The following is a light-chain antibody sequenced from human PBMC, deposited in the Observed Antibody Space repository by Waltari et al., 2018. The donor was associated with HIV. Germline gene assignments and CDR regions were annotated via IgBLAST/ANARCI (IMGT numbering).Light chain of an antibody. J-gene: IGKJ2*01. CDR1: QIIENW. Sequence: DDQMTQSPATPSASVGDRVPITCRASQIIENWLAWYQHKPGPPPELLIYKTSYLQSRVPTRFSGSGSGADFTLTIDGLQPEDFATYYCQQYNSHSYTFGQGTKL. CDR3: QQYNSHSYT. V-gene: IGKV1-5*03. CDR2: KTS.